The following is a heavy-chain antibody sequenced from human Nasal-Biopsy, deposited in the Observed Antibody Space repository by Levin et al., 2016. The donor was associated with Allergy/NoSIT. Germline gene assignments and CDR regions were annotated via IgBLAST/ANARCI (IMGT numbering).Heavy chain of an antibody. CDR3: AKEGGVSYYDFERALVDYMDV. V-gene: IGHV3-30*04. Sequence: GESLKISCAASGPTFSSFAMHWVRQAPGKGLEWVAVISFDGRDKYYTDSVKGRFTISRDNAKNSLYLQMNSLRTEDTALYYCAKEGGVSYYDFERALVDYMDVWGSGTTVTVSS. CDR2: ISFDGRDK. CDR1: GPTFSSFA. D-gene: IGHD3-3*01. J-gene: IGHJ6*03.